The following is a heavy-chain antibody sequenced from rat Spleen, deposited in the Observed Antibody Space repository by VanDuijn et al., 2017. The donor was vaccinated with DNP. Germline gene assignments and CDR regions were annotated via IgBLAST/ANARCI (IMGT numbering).Heavy chain of an antibody. J-gene: IGHJ2*01. V-gene: IGHV5-46*01. CDR3: ASRPPPTRGPFDY. D-gene: IGHD1-4*01. CDR2: FRTRADDT. CDR1: GFTFRSFP. Sequence: EVQLVESGGGLVQPGRSMKLSCAASGFTFRSFPMAWVRQAPTKGLEWVATFRTRADDTYYRDSVKGRFTISRNNAKSTLYLQMDILRSEDTATYYCASRPPPTRGPFDYWGQGVLVTVSS.